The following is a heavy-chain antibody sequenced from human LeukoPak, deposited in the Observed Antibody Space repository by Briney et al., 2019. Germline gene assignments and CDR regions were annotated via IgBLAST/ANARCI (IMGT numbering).Heavy chain of an antibody. CDR2: IYTSGST. CDR1: GGSISDYY. CDR3: ARGGISIFGVVIDY. D-gene: IGHD3-3*01. J-gene: IGHJ4*02. Sequence: SETLSLTCTVSGGSISDYYWSWIRQPAGKGLEWIGRIYTSGSTNYNPSLKSRVTISVDRSKNQFSLKLSSVTAADTAVYYCARGGISIFGVVIDYWGQGTLVTVSS. V-gene: IGHV4-4*07.